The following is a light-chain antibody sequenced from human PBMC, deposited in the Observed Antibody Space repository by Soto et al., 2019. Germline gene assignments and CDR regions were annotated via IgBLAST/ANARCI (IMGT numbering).Light chain of an antibody. CDR3: QQYNNWPTT. V-gene: IGKV3-15*01. CDR1: QSVRGN. CDR2: GAS. J-gene: IGKJ5*01. Sequence: EIVMTQSPATLSVSPGERATLSCRASQSVRGNLAWYQQKPGQAPRLLIYGASTRATGIPARFSGSGSGTEFTLTISSLQSEDFAVYYCQQYNNWPTTFGQGTRLEIK.